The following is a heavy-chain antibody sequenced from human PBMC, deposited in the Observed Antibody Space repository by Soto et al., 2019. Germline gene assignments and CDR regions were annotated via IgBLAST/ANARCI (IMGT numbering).Heavy chain of an antibody. CDR3: ASGWQLGLVY. CDR1: GYTFTGYY. V-gene: IGHV1-2*02. Sequence: QVQLVQSGAEVNKPGASVKVSCKASGYTFTGYYMHWVRQAPGQGLEWMDGSTLTVVAQTMHRSFQGRVTMTRDTSISTAYMELSRLRSDDTAVYYCASGWQLGLVYWGQGTLVTVSS. J-gene: IGHJ4*02. CDR2: STLTVVA. D-gene: IGHD6-6*01.